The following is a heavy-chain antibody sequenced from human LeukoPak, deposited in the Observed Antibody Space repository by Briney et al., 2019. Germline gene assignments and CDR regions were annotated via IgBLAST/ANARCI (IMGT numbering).Heavy chain of an antibody. J-gene: IGHJ4*02. CDR2: DGNNN. CDR3: ARRSDYSSGYHPLDF. V-gene: IGHV3-30-3*01. CDR1: GFTFRSYA. Sequence: GGSLRLSCAASGFTFRSYAIHWVRQAPGKGLEWVAVDGNNNYYTDSVKGRFTISRDNSKSTVYLQMNSLRAEDTAVYYCARRSDYSSGYHPLDFWGQGTLVTVSS. D-gene: IGHD3-22*01.